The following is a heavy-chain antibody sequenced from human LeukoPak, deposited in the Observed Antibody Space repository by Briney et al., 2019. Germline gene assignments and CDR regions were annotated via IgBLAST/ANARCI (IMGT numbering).Heavy chain of an antibody. Sequence: GSVQVSSKASGYTFTSYDINWVRQATGQGREWMGWMNPNSGNTGYSEKFQGRVTMTRNTSISTAYMELSSLRSEDTAVYYCARGYCSGGSCYRESGWFDPWGQGTLVTVSA. CDR1: GYTFTSYD. J-gene: IGHJ5*02. V-gene: IGHV1-8*01. CDR2: MNPNSGNT. D-gene: IGHD2-15*01. CDR3: ARGYCSGGSCYRESGWFDP.